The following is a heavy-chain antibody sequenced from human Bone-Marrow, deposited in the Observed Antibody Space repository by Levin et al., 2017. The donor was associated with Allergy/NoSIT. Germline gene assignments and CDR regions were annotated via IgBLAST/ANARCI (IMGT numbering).Heavy chain of an antibody. J-gene: IGHJ4*02. CDR1: GFMSSSYG. D-gene: IGHD3-22*01. V-gene: IGHV3-30*18. CDR2: ISSDGRTK. Sequence: GGSLRLSCAASGFMSSSYGMHWVRQAPGKGLEWVAVISSDGRTKHYTDSVKGRFTISRDSSKNMLYLQMNSLSAEDTAVYYCAKEEQYSGQNVGRGYRCYFDYWGQGALVTVSS. CDR3: AKEEQYSGQNVGRGYRCYFDY.